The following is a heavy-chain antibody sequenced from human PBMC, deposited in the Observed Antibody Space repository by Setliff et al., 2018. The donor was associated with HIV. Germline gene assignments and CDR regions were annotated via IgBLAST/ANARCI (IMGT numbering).Heavy chain of an antibody. CDR2: MYHSGTT. V-gene: IGHV4-39*06. CDR3: AGESALTGQSD. CDR1: GGSISSSAYY. D-gene: IGHD3-9*01. J-gene: IGHJ4*02. Sequence: SETLSLTCTVSGGSISSSAYYWSWVRQSPGKGLEWIGEMYHSGTTHYNPTLKSRVTLSLDKSRNQITLKVTSVTATDTAVYFCAGESALTGQSDWGQGTLVTVSS.